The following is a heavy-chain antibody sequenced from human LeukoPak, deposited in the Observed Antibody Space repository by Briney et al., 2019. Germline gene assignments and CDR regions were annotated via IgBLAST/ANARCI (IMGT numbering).Heavy chain of an antibody. CDR3: ARAPVSTAYLHYYSMDV. CDR1: GFTFTTYW. J-gene: IGHJ6*03. Sequence: GSLRLSCAASGFTFTTYWMSWIRQPPGKGLEWIGEINHSGSTNYNPSLKSRVTMSVDTSKNQFSLKLSSVTAADTAVYYCARAPVSTAYLHYYSMDVWGKGTTVTVSS. D-gene: IGHD3-16*01. V-gene: IGHV4-34*01. CDR2: INHSGST.